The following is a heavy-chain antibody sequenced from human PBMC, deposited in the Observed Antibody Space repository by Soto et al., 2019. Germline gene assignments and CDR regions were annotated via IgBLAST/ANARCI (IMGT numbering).Heavy chain of an antibody. V-gene: IGHV3-23*01. CDR1: GFTFSSYV. J-gene: IGHJ3*02. CDR3: AKWGSNGWYDAFDI. CDR2: ISGSGGST. Sequence: EVQLLESGGGLVQPGVSLRLSCAASGFTFSSYVMNWVRQAPGKGLGWVSTISGSGGSTYYADSVEGQFTFSRDNSNNTLHLLMNSLRAEDTAVYYCAKWGSNGWYDAFDIWGQGTMVTVYS. D-gene: IGHD6-19*01.